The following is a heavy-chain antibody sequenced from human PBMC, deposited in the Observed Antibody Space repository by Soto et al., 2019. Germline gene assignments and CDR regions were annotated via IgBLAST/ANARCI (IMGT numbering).Heavy chain of an antibody. J-gene: IGHJ4*02. Sequence: ASVKVSCKASGYTFTSYGIHWVRQAPGQRLEWMGWINAANGDTKYSPKFQGRVTITRDTSASTAYMELSSLRAEDTAVYYCAKGLPYCGGDCYSFFDYWGQGTLVTVSS. D-gene: IGHD2-21*02. CDR2: INAANGDT. CDR3: AKGLPYCGGDCYSFFDY. V-gene: IGHV1-3*01. CDR1: GYTFTSYG.